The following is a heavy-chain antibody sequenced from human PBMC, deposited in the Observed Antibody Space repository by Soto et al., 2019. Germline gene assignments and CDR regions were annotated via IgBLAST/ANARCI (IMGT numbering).Heavy chain of an antibody. CDR1: GGSITNTSYY. Sequence: SETLSLTCAVSGGSITNTSYYWGWIRQPPGKGLEWIGSIYYTGYTYYNPSLKSRVTIFVDTSKNQFSLKVRSVTAADTALYYCARPVGVEQQLVHDGFDTWGQGTMVTVSS. V-gene: IGHV4-39*01. CDR3: ARPVGVEQQLVHDGFDT. J-gene: IGHJ3*02. CDR2: IYYTGYT. D-gene: IGHD6-13*01.